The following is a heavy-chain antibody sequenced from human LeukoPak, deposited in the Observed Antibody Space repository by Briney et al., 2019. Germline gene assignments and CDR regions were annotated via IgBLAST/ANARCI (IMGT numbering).Heavy chain of an antibody. J-gene: IGHJ4*02. D-gene: IGHD5-18*01. CDR3: ASAPIDAAMDY. CDR1: GLTYSSQE. V-gene: IGHV3-48*03. CDR2: ISSYGNII. Sequence: SGGSLRLFCVVSGLTYSSQEMNWLRQAAGKGREWDYYISSYGNIIYYGGSVKGRFTTSRDNAKNLLYLQVNSLRAEDTAVYYCASAPIDAAMDYWGQGTLVTISS.